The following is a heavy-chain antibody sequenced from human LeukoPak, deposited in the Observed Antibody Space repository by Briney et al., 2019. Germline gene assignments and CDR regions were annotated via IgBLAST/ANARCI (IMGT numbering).Heavy chain of an antibody. CDR2: INHSGST. CDR3: ASSCGGDCYPYFDY. CDR1: GGSFSGYY. V-gene: IGHV4-34*01. D-gene: IGHD2-21*02. J-gene: IGHJ4*02. Sequence: SETLSLTCAVYGGSFSGYYWSWIRQPPGKGLEWIGEINHSGSTNYNPSLKGRVTISVDTSKNQFSLKLSSVTAADTAVYYCASSCGGDCYPYFDYWGQGTLVTVSS.